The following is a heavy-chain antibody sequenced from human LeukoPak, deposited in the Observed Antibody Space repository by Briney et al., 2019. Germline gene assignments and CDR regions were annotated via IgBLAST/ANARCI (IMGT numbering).Heavy chain of an antibody. V-gene: IGHV4-34*01. CDR3: APRGDIEHSYGYGKWFDP. CDR1: GGSFSGYY. CDR2: INHSGST. D-gene: IGHD5-18*01. J-gene: IGHJ5*02. Sequence: PSETLSLTCAVYGGSFSGYYWSWIRQPPGKGLEWIGEINHSGSTNYNASLKSRVTISVDTSKNQFSRRLSSVTAADTAVYYCAPRGDIEHSYGYGKWFDPWGQGTRVTVSS.